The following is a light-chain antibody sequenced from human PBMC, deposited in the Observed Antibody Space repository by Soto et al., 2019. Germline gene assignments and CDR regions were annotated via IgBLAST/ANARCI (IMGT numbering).Light chain of an antibody. CDR3: QQLNTLPFT. V-gene: IGKV1-5*01. CDR1: QTISSW. CDR2: AAS. J-gene: IGKJ5*01. Sequence: DIQMTQSPSTLCGSVGDRVTITCRASQTISSWLAWYQQKPGTAPKLLIYAASSLQSGVPSRFSGSGSGTEFTLTISGLLPEDFATYHCQQLNTLPFTFGQGTRLEI.